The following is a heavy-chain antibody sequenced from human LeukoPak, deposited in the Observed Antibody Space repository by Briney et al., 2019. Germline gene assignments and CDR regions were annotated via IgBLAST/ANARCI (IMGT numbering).Heavy chain of an antibody. CDR1: GFTYTDYW. D-gene: IGHD5-18*01. V-gene: IGHV3-74*01. CDR3: AKDLSWNTADR. J-gene: IGHJ5*02. Sequence: GGSLRLSCVVSGFTYTDYWMPWFRQAPGKGPVWVSRINPDGTIIDYADSVKGRFSISRDNAKNLLYLQMNGLRADDTAVYYCAKDLSWNTADRWGQGILVT. CDR2: INPDGTII.